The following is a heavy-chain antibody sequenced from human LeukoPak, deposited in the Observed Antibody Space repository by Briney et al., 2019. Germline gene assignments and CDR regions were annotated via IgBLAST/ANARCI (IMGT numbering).Heavy chain of an antibody. Sequence: GGSLRLSCAASGFTFSSYAKHWVRQAPGKGLEWVAVISYDGSNKYYADSVKGRFTISRDNSKNTLYLQMNSLRAEDTAVYYCARDEWVQQLVRGSIDYWGQGTLVTVSS. V-gene: IGHV3-30-3*01. CDR3: ARDEWVQQLVRGSIDY. CDR1: GFTFSSYA. J-gene: IGHJ4*02. D-gene: IGHD6-13*01. CDR2: ISYDGSNK.